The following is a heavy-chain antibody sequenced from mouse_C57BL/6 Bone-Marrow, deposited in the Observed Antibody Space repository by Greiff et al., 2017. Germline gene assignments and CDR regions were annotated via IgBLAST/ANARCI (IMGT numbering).Heavy chain of an antibody. V-gene: IGHV1-62-2*01. D-gene: IGHD2-3*01. CDR3: ASDRVRGYEAWFAY. J-gene: IGHJ3*01. Sequence: QVQLQQSGAELVKPGASVKLSCKASGYTFTEYTIHWVKQRSGQGLEWIGWFYPGSGSLKNNEKFNDKATLTADKSSSTVYMELSRMTSEVSAVYFCASDRVRGYEAWFAYWGQGTLVTVSA. CDR2: FYPGSGSL. CDR1: GYTFTEYT.